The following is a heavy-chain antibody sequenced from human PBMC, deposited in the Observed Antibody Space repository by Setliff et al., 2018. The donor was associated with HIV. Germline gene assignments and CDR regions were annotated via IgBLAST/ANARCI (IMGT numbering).Heavy chain of an antibody. CDR2: IYPGDSDI. CDR1: GYTFTNYW. J-gene: IGHJ6*03. Sequence: LKISCEASGYTFTNYWIGWVRQMPGKGLEWMGIIYPGDSDIIYSPSFQGQVTISADKSITTAYLQWSSLKASDTAIYYCVRHRSAVAGTRIGYCYYMDVWGKGTMVTVSS. D-gene: IGHD6-19*01. CDR3: VRHRSAVAGTRIGYCYYMDV. V-gene: IGHV5-51*01.